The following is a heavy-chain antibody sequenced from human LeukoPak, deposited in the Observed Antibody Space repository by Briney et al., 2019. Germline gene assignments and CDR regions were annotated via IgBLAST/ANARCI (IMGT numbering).Heavy chain of an antibody. V-gene: IGHV4-59*12. J-gene: IGHJ4*02. D-gene: IGHD3-22*01. CDR1: GGSLSSYY. CDR3: ARVFDGDGYYYDSSGYANDY. Sequence: PSETLSLTCSVSGGSLSSYYWSWIRQPPGKGLEWIGYIYYSGSTNYNPSLKSRVTISVDTSKNQFSLKLSSVTAADTAVYYCARVFDGDGYYYDSSGYANDYWGQGTLVTVSS. CDR2: IYYSGST.